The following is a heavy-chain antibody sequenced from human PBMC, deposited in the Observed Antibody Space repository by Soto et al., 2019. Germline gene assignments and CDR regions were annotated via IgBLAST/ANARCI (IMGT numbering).Heavy chain of an antibody. CDR2: IYYSGST. Sequence: QVQLQESGPGLVKPSETLSLTCTVSGGSISSYYWSWIRQPPGKGLEWIGYIYYSGSTNYNPSLKSRVTISVDTSKNQFSLKLSSLPAADTAVYYCARRWGAAVDYWGQGTLVTVSS. CDR3: ARRWGAAVDY. D-gene: IGHD1-26*01. CDR1: GGSISSYY. V-gene: IGHV4-59*08. J-gene: IGHJ4*02.